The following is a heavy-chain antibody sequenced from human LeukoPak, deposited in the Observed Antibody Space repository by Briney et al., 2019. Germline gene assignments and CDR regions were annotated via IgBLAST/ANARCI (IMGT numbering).Heavy chain of an antibody. D-gene: IGHD3-22*01. CDR1: GFTVSSNY. V-gene: IGHV3-53*04. J-gene: IGHJ6*02. CDR2: SYSGGST. Sequence: PGGSLRLSCAASGFTVSSNYMSLVRQAPGKGLEWVSVSYSGGSTYYADSVKGRFTISRHNSKNTLYLQMNSLRAEDTAVYYCARDKSFAGSSQIGPYYYYYGMDVWGQGTTVTVSS. CDR3: ARDKSFAGSSQIGPYYYYYGMDV.